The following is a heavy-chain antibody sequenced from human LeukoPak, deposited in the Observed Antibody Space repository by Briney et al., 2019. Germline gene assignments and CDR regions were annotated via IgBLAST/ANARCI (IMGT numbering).Heavy chain of an antibody. D-gene: IGHD3/OR15-3a*01. V-gene: IGHV3-74*01. CDR3: AKDESPQFFDWLSFSAPDAFDI. J-gene: IGHJ3*02. Sequence: GGSLRLSCEASGFTFNGHWMHWVRQAPGKGRVWVSLINGDGSTISYADSVKGRFTISRDNSKNTLYLQMNSLRAEDTAVYYCAKDESPQFFDWLSFSAPDAFDIWGQGTMVTVSS. CDR2: INGDGSTI. CDR1: GFTFNGHW.